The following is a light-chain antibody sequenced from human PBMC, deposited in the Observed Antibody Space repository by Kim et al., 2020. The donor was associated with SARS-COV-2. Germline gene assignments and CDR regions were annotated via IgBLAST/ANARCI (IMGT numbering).Light chain of an antibody. CDR3: QSYDSSLSGYV. J-gene: IGLJ1*01. CDR2: GNS. V-gene: IGLV1-40*01. Sequence: GITISCTGSSSNIGAGYDVHWYQQLPRTAPKLLISGNSNRPSGVPDRVSGSKSGTSASLAITGLQAEDEADYYCQSYDSSLSGYVFGTGTKVTVL. CDR1: SSNIGAGYD.